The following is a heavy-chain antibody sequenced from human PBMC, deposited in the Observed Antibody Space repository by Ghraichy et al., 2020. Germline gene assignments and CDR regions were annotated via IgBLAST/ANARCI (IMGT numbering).Heavy chain of an antibody. D-gene: IGHD4-17*01. CDR3: ARGLTFLTVPRVNWFDP. Sequence: SETLSLTCAVSGGSISSGGYSWSWIRQPPGKGLEWIGYIYHSGSTYYNPSLKSRVTISVDRSKNQFSLKLSSVTAADTAVYYCARGLTFLTVPRVNWFDPWGQGTLVTVSS. J-gene: IGHJ5*02. CDR1: GGSISSGGYS. V-gene: IGHV4-30-2*01. CDR2: IYHSGST.